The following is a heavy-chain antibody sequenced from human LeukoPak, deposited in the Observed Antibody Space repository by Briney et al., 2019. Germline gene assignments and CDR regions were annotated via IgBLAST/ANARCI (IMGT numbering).Heavy chain of an antibody. CDR2: VGTYGGDT. CDR3: ARDLWNFYDDSGYNRDFDS. CDR1: TSR. J-gene: IGHJ5*01. V-gene: IGHV1-18*01. D-gene: IGHD3-22*01. Sequence: ASVKVSCKATSRISWVRQAPGQGLEWMGWVGTYGGDTYYAQKFQGRITVTTDTSTSTVYMELRNLRSDDTAVYYCARDLWNFYDDSGYNRDFDSWGQGTLVTVSS.